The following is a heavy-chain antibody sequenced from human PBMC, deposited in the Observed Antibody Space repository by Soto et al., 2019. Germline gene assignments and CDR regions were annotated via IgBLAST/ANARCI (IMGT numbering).Heavy chain of an antibody. V-gene: IGHV4-61*08. J-gene: IGHJ4*02. Sequence: SETLSLTCTVSNGSVSTPAYYWSWIRQPPGKGLEWIGYISYSGSTNYSPSLKSRVAISVDASKNQFSLKLSSVTAADTAVYYCARERPYYGFDYRGQGPLVTVSS. D-gene: IGHD3-10*01. CDR1: NGSVSTPAYY. CDR3: ARERPYYGFDY. CDR2: ISYSGST.